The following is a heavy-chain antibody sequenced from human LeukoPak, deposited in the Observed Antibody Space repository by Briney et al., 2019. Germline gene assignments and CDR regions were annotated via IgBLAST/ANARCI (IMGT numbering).Heavy chain of an antibody. CDR3: ARGGSSWYDY. V-gene: IGHV7-4-1*02. D-gene: IGHD6-13*01. Sequence: ASVMVSCKASEYTFTSYAMNWVRQAPGQGLEWMGWINTNTGNPTYARGFTGRFVFSLDTSVNTAYLEISSLKGEDSAVYYCARGGSSWYDYWGQGTLVTVSS. J-gene: IGHJ4*02. CDR1: EYTFTSYA. CDR2: INTNTGNP.